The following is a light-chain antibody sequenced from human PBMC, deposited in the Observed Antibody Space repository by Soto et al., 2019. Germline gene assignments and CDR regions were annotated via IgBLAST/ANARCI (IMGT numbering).Light chain of an antibody. V-gene: IGLV2-14*01. CDR3: RSYTSSSTYV. J-gene: IGLJ1*01. CDR1: SSDVGDYNY. Sequence: SALTQPASGSGSPGQSITISCTGTSSDVGDYNYVSWYQQHPAKATKIMIFDDSNQPSGVSNRFTASKSGTTPSLTLSELPAEDEADYYCRSYTSSSTYVFGAGTK. CDR2: DDS.